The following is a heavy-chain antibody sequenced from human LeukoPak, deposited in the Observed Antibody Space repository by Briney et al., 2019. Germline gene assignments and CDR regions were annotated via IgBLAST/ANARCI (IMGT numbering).Heavy chain of an antibody. CDR2: ISYDGSNK. CDR1: GFTFSSYA. D-gene: IGHD1-26*01. Sequence: GGSLRLSCAASGFTFSSYAMHWVRQAPGKGLEWVAVISYDGSNKYYADSVKGRFTISRDNSKNTLYLQMNSLRVEDTAVYYCARGYSGSYSGFDYWGQGTLVTVSS. V-gene: IGHV3-30-3*01. CDR3: ARGYSGSYSGFDY. J-gene: IGHJ4*02.